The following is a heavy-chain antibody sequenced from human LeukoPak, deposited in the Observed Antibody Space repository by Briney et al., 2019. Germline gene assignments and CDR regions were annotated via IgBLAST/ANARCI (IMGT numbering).Heavy chain of an antibody. D-gene: IGHD3-22*01. CDR3: ATGRRYYYDSSGYPFDY. Sequence: VASVKVSCKVSGYTLTELSMHWVRQAPGKGLEWMGGFDPEDGETIYAQKFQGRVTMTEDTSTDTAYMELSSLRSEDTAVYYCATGRRYYYDSSGYPFDYWGQGTLVTVSS. CDR2: FDPEDGET. J-gene: IGHJ4*02. V-gene: IGHV1-24*01. CDR1: GYTLTELS.